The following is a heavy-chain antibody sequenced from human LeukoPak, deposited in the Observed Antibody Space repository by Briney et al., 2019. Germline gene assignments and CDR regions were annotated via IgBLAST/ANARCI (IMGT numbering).Heavy chain of an antibody. CDR2: IYDSGST. Sequence: PSETLSLTCTVSGGSIRSSYYYWGWIRQPPGKGLEWIGSIYDSGSTYYNPSLKSRVTISVDRSKNQFSLKLSSVTAADTAVYYCARSPCSGGSCYPGAHWGQGTLVTVSS. J-gene: IGHJ4*02. CDR3: ARSPCSGGSCYPGAH. CDR1: GGSIRSSYYY. V-gene: IGHV4-39*07. D-gene: IGHD2-15*01.